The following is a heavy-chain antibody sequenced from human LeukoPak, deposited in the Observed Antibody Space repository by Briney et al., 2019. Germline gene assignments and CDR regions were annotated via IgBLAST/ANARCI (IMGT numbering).Heavy chain of an antibody. CDR3: ARVGVGDIHLDY. D-gene: IGHD3-16*01. Sequence: PSETLSLTCTVSGVSISSGDYYWSWIRQPPGKGLEWIGYIYYSGSTYCNPSLKSRVTISIDMSKSQFSLKLSSVTAADTAVYHCARVGVGDIHLDYWGQGTLVTVSS. J-gene: IGHJ4*02. CDR2: IYYSGST. CDR1: GVSISSGDYY. V-gene: IGHV4-30-4*01.